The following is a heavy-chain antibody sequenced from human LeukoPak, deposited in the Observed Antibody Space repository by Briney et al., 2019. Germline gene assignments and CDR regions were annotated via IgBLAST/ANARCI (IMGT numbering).Heavy chain of an antibody. CDR3: ARVPPSYSGSYYSWFDP. D-gene: IGHD1-26*01. CDR2: MNPNSGNT. Sequence: GASVKVSCKASGYTITSYDINWVRQATGQGLEWMGWMNPNSGNTGYAQKFQGRVTMTRNTSISTAYMELSSLRSEDTAVYYCARVPPSYSGSYYSWFDPWGQGTLVTVSS. V-gene: IGHV1-8*01. J-gene: IGHJ5*02. CDR1: GYTITSYD.